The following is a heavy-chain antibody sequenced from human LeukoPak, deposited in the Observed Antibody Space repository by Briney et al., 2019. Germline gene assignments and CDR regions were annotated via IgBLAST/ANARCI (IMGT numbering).Heavy chain of an antibody. CDR2: ISYSGNT. CDR1: VGSISSGAYY. J-gene: IGHJ4*02. CDR3: ARGVRGYSYGSFDY. D-gene: IGHD5-18*01. Sequence: SETLSLTCTVSVGSISSGAYYWSWTRQHPGKGLEWIGYISYSGNTDYNPSLKSRVTLSVDTPKNQFSLKLSSVTAADTAVYYCARGVRGYSYGSFDYWGQGSLVTVSS. V-gene: IGHV4-31*03.